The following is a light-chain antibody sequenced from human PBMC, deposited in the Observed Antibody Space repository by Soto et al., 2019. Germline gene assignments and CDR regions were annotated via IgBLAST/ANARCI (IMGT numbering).Light chain of an antibody. V-gene: IGKV3-15*01. CDR2: GAS. Sequence: EIVMTQSPATLSVSPGERATLSCRASQRVGSNLAWYLQKPGQAPRLLIFGASSRAPGIPARCSGSGSGTEFTLTISSLQSEDFAVYYCQQYNNWPCELTFGGGTNVEI. J-gene: IGKJ4*01. CDR3: QQYNNWPCELT. CDR1: QRVGSN.